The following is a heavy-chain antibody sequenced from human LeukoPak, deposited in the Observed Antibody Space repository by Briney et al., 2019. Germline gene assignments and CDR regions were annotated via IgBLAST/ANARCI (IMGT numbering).Heavy chain of an antibody. CDR3: AKDLGGKPYYYYGMDV. J-gene: IGHJ6*02. V-gene: IGHV3-23*01. Sequence: GSLRLSCAASGFTFSSYAMTWVRQAPGKGLEWFSASSGGGGGTFYADSVKGRFTISRDNSKNTLYLQMNSLSAEDTAVYYCAKDLGGKPYYYYGMDVWGQGTTVTVSS. CDR2: SSGGGGGT. CDR1: GFTFSSYA.